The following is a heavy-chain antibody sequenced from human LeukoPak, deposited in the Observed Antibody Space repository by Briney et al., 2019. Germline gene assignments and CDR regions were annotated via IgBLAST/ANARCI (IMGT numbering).Heavy chain of an antibody. CDR3: ARLNPKYCSGGSCPDY. Sequence: ASVKVSCXASGYTFTDYYMHWVRQARGQGLEWMARINPNSGGTNYAQKFQGRVTMTRDTSISTAYMELSRLRSDDTAVYYCARLNPKYCSGGSCPDYWGQGTLVTVSS. CDR1: GYTFTDYY. D-gene: IGHD2-15*01. CDR2: INPNSGGT. V-gene: IGHV1-2*06. J-gene: IGHJ4*02.